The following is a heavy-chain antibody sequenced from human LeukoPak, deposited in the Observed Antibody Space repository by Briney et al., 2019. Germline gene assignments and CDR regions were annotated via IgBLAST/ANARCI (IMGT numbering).Heavy chain of an antibody. CDR1: GGSFSGYY. CDR2: INHSGST. CDR3: AREGRSTLEGMDV. Sequence: PSETLSLTCTVYGGSFSGYYWSWIRKPPGKGLEWIGEINHSGSTNYNPSLKSRVTITVDTSKNQFSLKLSSVTAAATAVYYSAREGRSTLEGMDVWGQGTTVTVSS. J-gene: IGHJ6*02. D-gene: IGHD1-1*01. V-gene: IGHV4-34*01.